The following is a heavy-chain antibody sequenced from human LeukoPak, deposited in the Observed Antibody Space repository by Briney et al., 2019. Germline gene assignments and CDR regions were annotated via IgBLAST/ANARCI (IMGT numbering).Heavy chain of an antibody. CDR3: AREPNYDFWSGYYTSVDY. CDR2: INNGGENT. J-gene: IGHJ4*02. CDR1: GFTFNRYG. D-gene: IGHD3-3*01. V-gene: IGHV3-23*01. Sequence: GGSLRLSCVSSGFTFNRYGMTWFRQAPGQGLEWVSTINNGGENTHYADSVKGRFTISRDNSRSTLYLQVNSLRAEDTAVYYCAREPNYDFWSGYYTSVDYWGQGTLVTVSS.